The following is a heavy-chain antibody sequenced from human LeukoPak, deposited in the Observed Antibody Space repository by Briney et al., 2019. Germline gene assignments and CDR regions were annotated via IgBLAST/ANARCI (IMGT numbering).Heavy chain of an antibody. CDR2: ISAYNGNT. V-gene: IGHV1-18*04. CDR3: ARDLYGDLLDY. Sequence: ASVKVSCKASGYTFTGYHMHWVRQAPGQGLEWMGWISAYNGNTKYTQKFQGRVTMTTDTSTSTAYMELRSLRSDDTAVYYCARDLYGDLLDYWGQGTLVTVSS. J-gene: IGHJ4*02. D-gene: IGHD4-17*01. CDR1: GYTFTGYH.